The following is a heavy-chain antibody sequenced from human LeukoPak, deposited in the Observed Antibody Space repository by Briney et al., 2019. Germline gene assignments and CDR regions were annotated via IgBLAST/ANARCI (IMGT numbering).Heavy chain of an antibody. CDR1: GFTFSSYS. V-gene: IGHV3-21*01. CDR3: ARDLRLTWV. CDR2: ISSSSSYI. D-gene: IGHD2-15*01. Sequence: PGGSLRLSCAASGFTFSSYSMNWVRQAPGKGLEWVSLISSSSSYIYYADSVKGRFTISRDNAKNLLYLQMNSLRAEDTAVYHCARDLRLTWVGGQGTLVTVSS. J-gene: IGHJ4*02.